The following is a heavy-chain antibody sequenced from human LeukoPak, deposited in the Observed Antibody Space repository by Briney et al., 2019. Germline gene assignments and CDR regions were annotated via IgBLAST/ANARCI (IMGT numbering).Heavy chain of an antibody. CDR3: ARSVGYDWDWFDP. CDR2: IIPIFGTA. D-gene: IGHD5-12*01. V-gene: IGHV1-69*13. J-gene: IGHJ5*02. CDR1: GGTFSSYA. Sequence: ASVKVYCKASGGTFSSYAISWVRQAPGQGLEWMGGIIPIFGTANYAQKFQGRVTITADESTSTAYMELSSLRSEDTAVYYCARSVGYDWDWFDPWGQGTLVTVSS.